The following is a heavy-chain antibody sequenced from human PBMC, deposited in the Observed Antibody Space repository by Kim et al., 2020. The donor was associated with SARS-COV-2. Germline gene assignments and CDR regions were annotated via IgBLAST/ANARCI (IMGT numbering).Heavy chain of an antibody. CDR1: GFVFSNYA. J-gene: IGHJ4*01. CDR3: ARGGYYYGSGRYYYYFD. CDR2: ISSNGQST. D-gene: IGHD3-10*01. Sequence: GGSLRLSCAASGFVFSNYAVHWVRQAPGKGLEYVSAISSNGQSTYYGNSVKGRFTISRDNSKDTLYLQMGSLGVEDMAVYYCARGGYYYGSGRYYYYFD. V-gene: IGHV3-64*01.